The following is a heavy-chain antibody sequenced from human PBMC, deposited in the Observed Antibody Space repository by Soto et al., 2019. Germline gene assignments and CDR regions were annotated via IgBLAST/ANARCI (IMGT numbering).Heavy chain of an antibody. D-gene: IGHD6-6*01. V-gene: IGHV4-34*01. CDR2: INHSGST. CDR3: ASSAARSSYYFDY. CDR1: GGSFSGYE. J-gene: IGHJ4*02. Sequence: XTLSLPCAVYGGSFSGYEWSWIRQPPGKGLEWIGEINHSGSTNYNPSLKSRVTISVDTSKNQFSLKLSSVTAADTAVYYFASSAARSSYYFDYWGQGTLGTVSS.